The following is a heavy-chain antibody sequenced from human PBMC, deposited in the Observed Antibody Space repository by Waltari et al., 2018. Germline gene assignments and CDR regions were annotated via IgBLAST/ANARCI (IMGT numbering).Heavy chain of an antibody. Sequence: EVELVQSGAAVKKPGATVKIYCKASGYPFMDHFMHWVQQAPGKGLEWMGRIDPEDGETVYSEKFQGRVTITADTSTDTAYMELSSLTSGDTAVYYCAPLPGGSGQTFDYWGQGTLVTVSS. J-gene: IGHJ4*02. V-gene: IGHV1-69-2*01. CDR2: IDPEDGET. CDR1: GYPFMDHF. CDR3: APLPGGSGQTFDY. D-gene: IGHD3-10*01.